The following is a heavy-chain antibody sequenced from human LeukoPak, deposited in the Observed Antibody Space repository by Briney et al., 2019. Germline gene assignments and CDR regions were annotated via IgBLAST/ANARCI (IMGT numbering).Heavy chain of an antibody. Sequence: PGGSLRLSCAASGFTFSSYSMNWVRQAPGKGLEWVSSISSSSSYMYYADSVKGRFTISRDNAKNSLYLQMNSLRAEDTAVYYCARDRSGSYLDAFDIWGQGTMVTVSS. CDR2: ISSSSSYM. CDR1: GFTFSSYS. CDR3: ARDRSGSYLDAFDI. D-gene: IGHD1-26*01. J-gene: IGHJ3*02. V-gene: IGHV3-21*01.